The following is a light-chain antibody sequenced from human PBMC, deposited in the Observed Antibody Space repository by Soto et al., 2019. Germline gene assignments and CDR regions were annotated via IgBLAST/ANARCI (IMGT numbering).Light chain of an antibody. CDR3: QQYNNWPPLT. CDR2: AAS. CDR1: ETVSIN. V-gene: IGKV3-15*01. Sequence: EMVMTQSPATLSVSPGERATLSCRTSETVSINLAWYRQKPGQAPRLLIYAASTRATGVPARFSGSGSGTEFTLTISSLQSEDFAVYYCQQYNNWPPLTFGGGTKVEIK. J-gene: IGKJ4*01.